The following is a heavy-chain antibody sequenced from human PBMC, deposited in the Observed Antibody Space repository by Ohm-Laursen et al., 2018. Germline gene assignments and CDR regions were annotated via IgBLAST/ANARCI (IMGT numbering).Heavy chain of an antibody. CDR1: GFTFSDYY. V-gene: IGHV3-11*01. D-gene: IGHD2-15*01. Sequence: SLRLSCAASGFTFSDYYMSWIRQAPGKGLEWVSYISSSGSTIYYADSVKGRFTISRDNAKNSLYLQMNSLRAEDTAVYYCARDYGYCSGGSCYSHYYYGMDVWGQGTTVTVSS. J-gene: IGHJ6*02. CDR2: ISSSGSTI. CDR3: ARDYGYCSGGSCYSHYYYGMDV.